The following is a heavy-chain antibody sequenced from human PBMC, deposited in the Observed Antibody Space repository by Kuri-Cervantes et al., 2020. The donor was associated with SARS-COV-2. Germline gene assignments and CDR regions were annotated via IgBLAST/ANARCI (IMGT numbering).Heavy chain of an antibody. J-gene: IGHJ6*02. Sequence: GGSLRLSCAASGFTFSNYGMHWVRQAPGKGLEWVAVISYDGSNKYYAASVKGRFTISRDNAKNTLYLQMNSLRAEDTAVYYCARGEVTMDMDVWGQGTTVTVSS. CDR1: GFTFSNYG. V-gene: IGHV3-30*03. CDR3: ARGEVTMDMDV. CDR2: ISYDGSNK. D-gene: IGHD3-10*01.